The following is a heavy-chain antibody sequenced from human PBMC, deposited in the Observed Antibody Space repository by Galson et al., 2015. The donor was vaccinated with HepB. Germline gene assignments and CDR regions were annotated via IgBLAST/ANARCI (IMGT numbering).Heavy chain of an antibody. D-gene: IGHD3-10*01. J-gene: IGHJ4*02. CDR1: GFTFSSYA. CDR2: ISGSGGST. CDR3: AKDPFGFGVPVSYFDY. Sequence: SLRLSCAASGFTFSSYAMSWVRQAPGKGLEWVSAISGSGGSTYYADSVKGRFTISRDNSKNTLYLQMNSLRAEDTAVYYCAKDPFGFGVPVSYFDYWGQGTLVTVSS. V-gene: IGHV3-23*01.